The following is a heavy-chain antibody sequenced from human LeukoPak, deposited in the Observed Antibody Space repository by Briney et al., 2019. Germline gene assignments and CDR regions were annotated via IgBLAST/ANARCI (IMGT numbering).Heavy chain of an antibody. V-gene: IGHV3-30*01. D-gene: IGHD3-22*01. CDR1: GFTFSNHA. Sequence: GGSLXLSCTASGFTFSNHAMHWVRQAPGKGXXXXXVISYHGRNEYYADSVTGRFTISRDNSKNTVSLQLNSLRVEDAAVYYCARGEAYYDRNGLPGAALDFWGLGTLVTVSS. CDR3: ARGEAYYDRNGLPGAALDF. CDR2: ISYHGRNE. J-gene: IGHJ3*01.